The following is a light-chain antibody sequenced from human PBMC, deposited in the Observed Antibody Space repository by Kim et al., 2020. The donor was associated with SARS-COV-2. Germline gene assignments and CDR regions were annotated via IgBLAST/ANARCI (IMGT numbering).Light chain of an antibody. V-gene: IGLV1-40*01. CDR1: SSNIGAGYD. CDR3: QSYDSSLSEV. Sequence: QSVLTQPPSVSGAPGQRVTISCTGSSSNIGAGYDVHWYQQLPGTAPKLLIYSNSNRPSGVPDRFSVSKSGTSASLAITGLQAEDEADYYCQSYDSSLSEVFGGGTQLTVL. CDR2: SNS. J-gene: IGLJ3*02.